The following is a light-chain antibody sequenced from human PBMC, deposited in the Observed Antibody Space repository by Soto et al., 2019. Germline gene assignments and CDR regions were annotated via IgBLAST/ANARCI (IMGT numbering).Light chain of an antibody. CDR3: GTWDTSLSAVV. V-gene: IGLV1-51*01. CDR1: SSNIGKNY. Sequence: QSVLTQPPSGSAAPGQKVTISCSGASSNIGKNYVSWYQQLPGAAPKLVIFDTNKRPSGIPDRFSGSKSGTSAALDITALQTGDETDYYCGTWDTSLSAVVFGGGTKLTVL. J-gene: IGLJ2*01. CDR2: DTN.